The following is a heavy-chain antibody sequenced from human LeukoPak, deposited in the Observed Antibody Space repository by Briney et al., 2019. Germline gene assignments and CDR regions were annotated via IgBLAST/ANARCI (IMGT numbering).Heavy chain of an antibody. CDR3: ARFDSIVGDLQTAFDI. V-gene: IGHV3-30-3*01. CDR2: ISYDGSKK. D-gene: IGHD1-26*01. Sequence: GGALRLSCAASGFTFSSYAMHWVRQAPGKRREGVAVISYDGSKKCYADSVNGRFTISRDNSKNTLYLQMNSLRAEDPAVYYCARFDSIVGDLQTAFDIWGQGTMVTVSS. J-gene: IGHJ3*02. CDR1: GFTFSSYA.